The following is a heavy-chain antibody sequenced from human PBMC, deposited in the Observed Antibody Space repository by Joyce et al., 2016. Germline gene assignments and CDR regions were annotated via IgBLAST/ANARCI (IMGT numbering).Heavy chain of an antibody. Sequence: EVQLVESGGGLVKPGGSLRFSCAASGFTFSSYSMSWVRQAPGKGLEWVSSLSSSSSYRKYTDSVKGRFTISRDNAKNSLYLQMNSLRVEDTAVYYCARSSYTNGIFDYWGQGTLVTVSS. D-gene: IGHD2-8*01. J-gene: IGHJ4*02. CDR1: GFTFSSYS. V-gene: IGHV3-21*01. CDR2: LSSSSSYR. CDR3: ARSSYTNGIFDY.